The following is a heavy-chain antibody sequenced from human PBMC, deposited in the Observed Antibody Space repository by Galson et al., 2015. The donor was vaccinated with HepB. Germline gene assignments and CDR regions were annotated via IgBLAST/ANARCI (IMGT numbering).Heavy chain of an antibody. Sequence: SLRLSCAASGFTFSSYAMSWVRQAPGKGLEWVSAISGSGGSTYYADSVKGRFTISRDNSKNTLYLQMNSLRAEDTAVYYCAKGDSSSWYQPLEDWGQGTLVTVSS. V-gene: IGHV3-23*01. CDR3: AKGDSSSWYQPLED. CDR1: GFTFSSYA. D-gene: IGHD6-13*01. CDR2: ISGSGGST. J-gene: IGHJ4*02.